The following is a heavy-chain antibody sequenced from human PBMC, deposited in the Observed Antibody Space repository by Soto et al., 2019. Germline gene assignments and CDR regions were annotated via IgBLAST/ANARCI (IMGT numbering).Heavy chain of an antibody. CDR1: GGTFSSYT. Sequence: QVQLVQSGAEVKKPGSSVKVSCKASGGTFSSYTISWVRQAPGQGLEWMGRIIPILGIANYAQKFQGRVTXXAXKXXSTAYMELSSLRSEDTAVYYCASGVAAAGTNWFDPWGQGTLGTVSS. V-gene: IGHV1-69*02. D-gene: IGHD6-13*01. J-gene: IGHJ5*02. CDR3: ASGVAAAGTNWFDP. CDR2: IIPILGIA.